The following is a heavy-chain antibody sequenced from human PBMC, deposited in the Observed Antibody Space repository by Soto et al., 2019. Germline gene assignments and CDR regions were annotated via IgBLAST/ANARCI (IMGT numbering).Heavy chain of an antibody. J-gene: IGHJ4*02. D-gene: IGHD6-13*01. V-gene: IGHV2-5*02. Sequence: SGPTLVNPTQTLTLTCTFSGFSLSTSGVGVGWIRQPPGKALEWLALIYWDDDKRYSPSLKSRLTITKDTSKNQVVLTMTNMDPVDTATFYCAHRPPWSSSWPNPFDYWGQGTLVTVSS. CDR2: IYWDDDK. CDR3: AHRPPWSSSWPNPFDY. CDR1: GFSLSTSGVG.